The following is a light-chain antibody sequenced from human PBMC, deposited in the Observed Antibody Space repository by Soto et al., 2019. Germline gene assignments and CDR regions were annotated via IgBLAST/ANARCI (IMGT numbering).Light chain of an antibody. Sequence: EIVLTQSPGTLSLSPGERATLSCRASQTVRNNYLAWYQQKPGQAPRLLIYDASSRATGIPDRVSGSGSGTDFTLTISRLEPEDFAVYYCQQYGSSPWTFGQGTKVDIK. V-gene: IGKV3-20*01. CDR3: QQYGSSPWT. J-gene: IGKJ1*01. CDR1: QTVRNNY. CDR2: DAS.